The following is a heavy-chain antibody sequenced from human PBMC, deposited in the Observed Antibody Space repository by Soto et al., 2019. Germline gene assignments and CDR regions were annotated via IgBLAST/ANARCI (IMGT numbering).Heavy chain of an antibody. J-gene: IGHJ5*02. D-gene: IGHD1-26*01. CDR3: AHRQGSIVVNGDNWFDP. V-gene: IGHV2-5*01. CDR1: GLSLSTTVVG. Sequence: QNTLKESGPTLVKPTQTLTLTCTFSGLSLSTTVVGVGWIRQPPGKALEWLALIYWHDDNRYSPSLKSRLTITKDTSKNQVVLTVTNMDPVDTATYYCAHRQGSIVVNGDNWFDPWGQGTLVTVSS. CDR2: IYWHDDN.